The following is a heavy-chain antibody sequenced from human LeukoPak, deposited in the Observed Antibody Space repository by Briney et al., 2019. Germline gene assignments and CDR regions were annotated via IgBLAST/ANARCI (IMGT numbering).Heavy chain of an antibody. CDR2: IYYSGST. CDR1: GGSFSGYY. V-gene: IGHV4-59*08. CDR3: ARHCSGGSCYSGDAFDI. D-gene: IGHD2-15*01. Sequence: SETLSLTCAVYGGSFSGYYWSWIRQPPGKGLEWIGYIYYSGSTNYNPSLKSRVTISVDTSKNQFSLKLSSVTAADTAVYYCARHCSGGSCYSGDAFDIWGQGTMVTVSS. J-gene: IGHJ3*02.